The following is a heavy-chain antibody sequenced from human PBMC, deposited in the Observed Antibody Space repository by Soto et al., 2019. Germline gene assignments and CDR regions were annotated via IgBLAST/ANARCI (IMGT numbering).Heavy chain of an antibody. J-gene: IGHJ4*02. CDR1: GYTFTSYA. D-gene: IGHD3-22*01. CDR2: INAGNGNT. CDR3: ARNYDSSGYSLLDY. Sequence: QVQLVQSGAEVKKPGASVKVSCKASGYTFTSYAMHWVRQAPGQRLEWMGWINAGNGNTKYSQKFQGRVTITRDTSASTAYMELSSLRSEDTAVYYCARNYDSSGYSLLDYRGQGTLVTVSS. V-gene: IGHV1-3*01.